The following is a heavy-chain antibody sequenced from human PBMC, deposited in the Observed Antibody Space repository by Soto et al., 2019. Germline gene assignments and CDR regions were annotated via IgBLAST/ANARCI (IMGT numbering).Heavy chain of an antibody. D-gene: IGHD3-10*01. CDR1: GFTFSSYG. CDR2: IWYDGSNK. Sequence: GGSLRLSCAASGFTFSSYGMHWVRQAPGKGLEWVAVIWYDGSNKYYADSVKGRFTISRDNSKNTLYLQMNSLRAEDTAVYYCARDVDMVRGVINAYYYYGMDVWGQGTTVTVSS. V-gene: IGHV3-33*01. J-gene: IGHJ6*02. CDR3: ARDVDMVRGVINAYYYYGMDV.